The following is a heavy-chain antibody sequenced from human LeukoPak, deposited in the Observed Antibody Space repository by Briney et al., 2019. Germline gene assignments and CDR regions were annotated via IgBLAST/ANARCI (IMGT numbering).Heavy chain of an antibody. CDR3: ARSTRMYSGSQDPYRGVYYFDY. Sequence: SETLSLTRTVSGGSISSSSYYWGRIRQPPGKGLEWIGSIYYSGTTYYNPSLKSRVTIYVDTSKNQFSLKLSSVTAADTAVYYCARSTRMYSGSQDPYRGVYYFDYWGQGTLVTVSS. CDR1: GGSISSSSYY. V-gene: IGHV4-39*01. D-gene: IGHD1-26*01. CDR2: IYYSGTT. J-gene: IGHJ4*02.